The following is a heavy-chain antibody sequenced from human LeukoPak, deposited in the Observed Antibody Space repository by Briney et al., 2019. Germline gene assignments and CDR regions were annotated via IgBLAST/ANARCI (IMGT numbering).Heavy chain of an antibody. D-gene: IGHD5-24*01. V-gene: IGHV4-34*01. J-gene: IGHJ4*02. CDR2: INHSGNT. CDR3: ARADGDGYNIPDY. CDR1: GDSFSSYY. Sequence: SETLSLTCAVYGDSFSSYYWSWIRQPPGKGLEWIGEINHSGNTNYNPSLKSRVAISVDTSKNQFSLRLSSVTAADTAVYYCARADGDGYNIPDYWGQGTLVTVSS.